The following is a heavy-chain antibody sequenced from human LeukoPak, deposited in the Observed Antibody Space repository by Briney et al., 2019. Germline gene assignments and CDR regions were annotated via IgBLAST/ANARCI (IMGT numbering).Heavy chain of an antibody. CDR1: GRSISSGSYY. CDR3: DGGGRFDP. CDR2: IYYSGST. Sequence: KSSETLSLTCTVSGRSISSGSYYWNWIRQPPGKGLEWIGYIYYSGSTNYNPSLKSRVTISVDTSKNQFSLKLSSATAADTAVYYFDGGGRFDPWGQGTLVTVSS. J-gene: IGHJ5*02. D-gene: IGHD3-16*01. V-gene: IGHV4-61*01.